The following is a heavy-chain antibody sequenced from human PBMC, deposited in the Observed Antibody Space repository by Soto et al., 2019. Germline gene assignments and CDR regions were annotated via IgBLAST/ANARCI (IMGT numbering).Heavy chain of an antibody. CDR1: GFTFSNYI. D-gene: IGHD3-10*01. Sequence: LRLSCAASGFTFSNYIMHWVRQAPGKGLEWVAMILHDGNNKYYADSVKGRFTISRDNSKNTLYLQMNSLRTEDTAIYYCARDDEDGSYCDLGYWGQGTLVTVSS. CDR2: ILHDGNNK. V-gene: IGHV3-30-3*01. J-gene: IGHJ4*02. CDR3: ARDDEDGSYCDLGY.